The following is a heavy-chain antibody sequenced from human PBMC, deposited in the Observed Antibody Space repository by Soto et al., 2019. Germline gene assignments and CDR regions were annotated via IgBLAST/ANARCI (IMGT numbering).Heavy chain of an antibody. Sequence: GGSLRLSCAASGFTFSNYGMHWVRQAPGKGLEWVAVIWYDGSNKYYADSVKGRFTISREDSKDTLYLQMNSLRAEDTAIYYCARDKGIIAPEFDYWGQGTLVTVSS. CDR1: GFTFSNYG. D-gene: IGHD2-21*01. J-gene: IGHJ4*02. V-gene: IGHV3-33*01. CDR3: ARDKGIIAPEFDY. CDR2: IWYDGSNK.